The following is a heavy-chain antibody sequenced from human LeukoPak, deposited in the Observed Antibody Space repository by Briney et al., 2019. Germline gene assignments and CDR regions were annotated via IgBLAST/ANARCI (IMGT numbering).Heavy chain of an antibody. Sequence: SQTLSLTCDVNGGSLSGSYWSWIRQSPEKGLEWIGEINQSGNSNYNPSLKSRVTILVDTSKNQFSLKLTSVTAADTAVYYCARSAFAEGYFDLWGRGTLVTASS. V-gene: IGHV4-34*01. CDR2: INQSGNS. CDR1: GGSLSGSY. CDR3: ARSAFAEGYFDL. J-gene: IGHJ2*01.